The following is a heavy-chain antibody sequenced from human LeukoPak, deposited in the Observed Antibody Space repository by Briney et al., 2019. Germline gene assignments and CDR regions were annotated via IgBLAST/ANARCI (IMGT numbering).Heavy chain of an antibody. D-gene: IGHD3-10*01. Sequence: GGSLRLSCSASGFTFSSYAMHWVRQAPGKGLEYVSAMSGNGGSTYYSDSVKGRFTISRDNSKNTLYLQMSSLRAEDTAVYYCVKDKYYGSGSPTFDYWGQGTLVTVSS. V-gene: IGHV3-64D*06. CDR3: VKDKYYGSGSPTFDY. CDR1: GFTFSSYA. J-gene: IGHJ4*02. CDR2: MSGNGGST.